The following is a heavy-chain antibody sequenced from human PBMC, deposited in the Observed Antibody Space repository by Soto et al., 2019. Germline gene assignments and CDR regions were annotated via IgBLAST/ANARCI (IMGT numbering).Heavy chain of an antibody. CDR2: ISYSGST. D-gene: IGHD2-8*01. CDR3: ARESDTNGVEY. CDR1: GGSISGYY. J-gene: IGHJ4*02. V-gene: IGHV4-59*01. Sequence: QVQLQESGPGLVKPSETLSLTCTVSGGSISGYYWSWIRQPPGKGLEWVGYISYSGSTNYSPSLKTRVTTSVDTSKNQYSLKLRSVTTADTAVYYCARESDTNGVEYWGQGTLVTVSA.